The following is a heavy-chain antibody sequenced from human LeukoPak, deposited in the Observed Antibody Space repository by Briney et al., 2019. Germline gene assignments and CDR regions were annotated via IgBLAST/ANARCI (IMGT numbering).Heavy chain of an antibody. CDR2: IRGSGDST. J-gene: IGHJ4*02. Sequence: GGSLRLSCAASGFTFSSYGMNWVRQAPGKGLEWVSTIRGSGDSTYYADSVKGRFTISRDNAKNSLYLQMNSLRAEDTALYYCARDGSGSSCGYWGQGTLVTVSS. CDR1: GFTFSSYG. D-gene: IGHD6-13*01. V-gene: IGHV3-23*01. CDR3: ARDGSGSSCGY.